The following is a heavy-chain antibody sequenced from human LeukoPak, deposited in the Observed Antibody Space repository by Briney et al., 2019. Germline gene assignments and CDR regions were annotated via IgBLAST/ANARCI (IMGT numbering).Heavy chain of an antibody. J-gene: IGHJ4*02. CDR2: ISGNGGRT. CDR3: VKAQYDFWSGLDY. D-gene: IGHD3-3*01. CDR1: GFTFSRYP. Sequence: GGSLRLSCSASGFTFSRYPMHWVRQAPGKGLVYVSAISGNGGRTYYADSVKGRFTISRDNSKNTLYLQMSSLRTEDTAIYYCVKAQYDFWSGLDYWGQGTLVTVSS. V-gene: IGHV3-64D*09.